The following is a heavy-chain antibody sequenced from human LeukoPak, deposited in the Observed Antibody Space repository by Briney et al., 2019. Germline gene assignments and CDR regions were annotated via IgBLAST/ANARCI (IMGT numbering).Heavy chain of an antibody. V-gene: IGHV4-31*03. D-gene: IGHD3-10*01. J-gene: IGHJ5*02. Sequence: PSETLSLTCTVSGGSISSGGYYWSWIRQHPGKGLEWIGYIYYSGSTYYNPSLKSRVTISVDTSKNQFSLKLSSVTAADTAVYYCARATYYYGSGSYYPSANWFDPWGQGTLVTVSS. CDR3: ARATYYYGSGSYYPSANWFDP. CDR2: IYYSGST. CDR1: GGSISSGGYY.